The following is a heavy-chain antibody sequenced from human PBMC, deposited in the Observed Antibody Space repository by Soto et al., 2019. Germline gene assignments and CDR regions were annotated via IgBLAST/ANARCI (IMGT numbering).Heavy chain of an antibody. Sequence: PGGSLRLSCEASGFTFSSYGMSWVRQTPGKGLEWVSAISGSGGSTYYADSVKGRFTISRDNSKNTLYLQMNSLRAEDTAVYYCAKARSGYSLLFDYRGQGTQVTVSS. CDR3: AKARSGYSLLFDY. V-gene: IGHV3-23*01. CDR2: ISGSGGST. CDR1: GFTFSSYG. J-gene: IGHJ4*02. D-gene: IGHD3-22*01.